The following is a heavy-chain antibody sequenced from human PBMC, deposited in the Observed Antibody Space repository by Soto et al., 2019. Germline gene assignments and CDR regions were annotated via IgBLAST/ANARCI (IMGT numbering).Heavy chain of an antibody. CDR3: AKPQPPRVYHYYGTWDYYYYGMDV. CDR2: ISGSGGST. V-gene: IGHV3-23*01. Sequence: GGSLRLSCAASGFTFSSYAMSWVRQAPGKGLEWVSAISGSGGSTYYADSVKGRFTISRDNSKNTLYLQMNSLRAEDTAVYYCAKPQPPRVYHYYGTWDYYYYGMDVWGQGTTVTVSS. J-gene: IGHJ6*02. CDR1: GFTFSSYA. D-gene: IGHD3-10*01.